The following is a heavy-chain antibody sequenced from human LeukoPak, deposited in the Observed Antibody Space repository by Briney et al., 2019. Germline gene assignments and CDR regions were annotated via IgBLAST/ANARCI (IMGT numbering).Heavy chain of an antibody. D-gene: IGHD6-13*01. CDR3: ARLPIQKADSGSKYSSSWYVGALDY. CDR2: INPNSGGT. Sequence: GASVKVSCKASGYTFTGYYMHWVRQAPGQGLEWMGWINPNSGGTNYAQKFQGWVTMTRDTSISTAYMELSSLRSEDTTVYYCARLPIQKADSGSKYSSSWYVGALDYWGQGTLVTVSS. J-gene: IGHJ4*02. CDR1: GYTFTGYY. V-gene: IGHV1-2*04.